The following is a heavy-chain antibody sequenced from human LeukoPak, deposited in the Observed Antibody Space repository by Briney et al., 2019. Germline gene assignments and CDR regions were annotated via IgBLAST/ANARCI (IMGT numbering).Heavy chain of an antibody. CDR1: GYTLTELS. Sequence: GASVKVSCKVSGYTLTELSMRWGRQAPGKGLEWMGGLDPEDGETIYAQKFQGRVTMTEDTSTDTAYMELSSLRSEDTAVYYCARRYYYGSGSPLDAFDIRGQGTMVTVSS. V-gene: IGHV1-24*01. D-gene: IGHD3-10*01. CDR3: ARRYYYGSGSPLDAFDI. CDR2: LDPEDGET. J-gene: IGHJ3*02.